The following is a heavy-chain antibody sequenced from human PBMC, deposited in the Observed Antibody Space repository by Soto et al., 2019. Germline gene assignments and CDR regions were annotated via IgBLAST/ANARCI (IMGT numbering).Heavy chain of an antibody. CDR1: GGTFSSYT. J-gene: IGHJ4*02. CDR3: AIADFPEYSSSSGIDY. D-gene: IGHD6-6*01. CDR2: IIPILGIA. V-gene: IGHV1-69*02. Sequence: GASVKVSCKASGGTFSSYTISWVRQAPGQGLEWMGRIIPILGIANYAQKFQGRVTITADKSTSTAYMELSSLRSEDTAVYYCAIADFPEYSSSSGIDYWGQGTLVTVSS.